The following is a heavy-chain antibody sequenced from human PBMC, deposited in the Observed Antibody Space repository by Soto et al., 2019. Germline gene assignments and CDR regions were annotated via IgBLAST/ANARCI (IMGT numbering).Heavy chain of an antibody. CDR1: GFTFSSCS. D-gene: IGHD2-2*01. Sequence: PGRSLRLSCAASGFTFSSCSMNWVRQAPGKGLEWVSSISSSSSYIYYADSVKGRFTISRDNAKNSLYLQMNSLRAEDTAVYYCARDIVVVPAAGWFDPWGQGTLVTVSS. CDR2: ISSSSSYI. J-gene: IGHJ5*02. CDR3: ARDIVVVPAAGWFDP. V-gene: IGHV3-21*01.